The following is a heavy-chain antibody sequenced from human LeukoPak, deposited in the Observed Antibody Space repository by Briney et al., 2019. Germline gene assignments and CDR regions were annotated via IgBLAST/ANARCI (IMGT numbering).Heavy chain of an antibody. CDR3: ARTVATTLWAFDF. Sequence: GESLEISFRGLGYTFTRHWIGRVRQMPGKGLEWREMFYPIDSDTRYNSSFQGKVTISADKSSNTAYLQWNSLKASDTAIYYCARTVATTLWAFDFWGQGTLVTVSS. V-gene: IGHV5-51*01. CDR2: FYPIDSDT. J-gene: IGHJ4*02. CDR1: GYTFTRHW. D-gene: IGHD3/OR15-3a*01.